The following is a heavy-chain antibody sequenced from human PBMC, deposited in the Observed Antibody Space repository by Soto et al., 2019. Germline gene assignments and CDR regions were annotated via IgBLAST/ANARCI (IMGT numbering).Heavy chain of an antibody. CDR1: GGTFSSYA. V-gene: IGHV1-69*13. CDR2: IIPIFGTA. D-gene: IGHD2-2*01. CDR3: GSRDARAEHAFEY. Sequence: SVEVSCKASGGTFSSYAISWVRQAPGQGLEWMGGIIPIFGTANYAQKFQGRVTITADESTSTAYMELSSLTSEDTAVYYCGSRDARAEHAFEYGGQGTLVTGSA. J-gene: IGHJ4*02.